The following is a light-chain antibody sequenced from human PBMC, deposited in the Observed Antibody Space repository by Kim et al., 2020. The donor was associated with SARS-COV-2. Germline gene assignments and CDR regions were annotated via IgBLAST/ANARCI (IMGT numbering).Light chain of an antibody. CDR2: HAS. Sequence: DIQMTQSPSSLSASVGDRVTITCQASQDIRNQLTWYQQKLGKAPKILIYHASNLETGVPSRFSGSGSGTDFTFTINSLQAEDIATYYCQQYDNLPLSFGGGTKVDIK. J-gene: IGKJ4*01. V-gene: IGKV1-33*01. CDR3: QQYDNLPLS. CDR1: QDIRNQ.